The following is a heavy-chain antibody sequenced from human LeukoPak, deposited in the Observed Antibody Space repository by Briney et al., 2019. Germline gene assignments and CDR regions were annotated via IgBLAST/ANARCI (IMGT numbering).Heavy chain of an antibody. CDR1: GGSISSYY. D-gene: IGHD2-15*01. J-gene: IGHJ4*02. CDR2: IYYSGST. Sequence: LETLSLTCTVSGGSISSYYWSWIRQPPGKGLEWIGYIYYSGSTNYNPSLKSRVTISVDTSKNQFSLKLSSVTAADTAVYYCARHVRICSGGSCYVYFDYWGQGTLVTVSS. V-gene: IGHV4-59*08. CDR3: ARHVRICSGGSCYVYFDY.